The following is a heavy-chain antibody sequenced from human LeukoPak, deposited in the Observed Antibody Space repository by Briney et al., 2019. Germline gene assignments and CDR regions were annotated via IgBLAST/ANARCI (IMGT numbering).Heavy chain of an antibody. CDR3: AVVVAGPEGFLGDY. D-gene: IGHD6-19*01. CDR2: IYTSGST. J-gene: IGHJ4*02. Sequence: SESLSRTCTVSGGSISSYYWSSIWQPAGKGLQWIRRIYTSGSTNYNPSLKSRVPMSVDTSKNQFSLKLSSVTAADTAVYYCAVVVAGPEGFLGDYWGQGTLVTVSS. CDR1: GGSISSYY. V-gene: IGHV4-4*07.